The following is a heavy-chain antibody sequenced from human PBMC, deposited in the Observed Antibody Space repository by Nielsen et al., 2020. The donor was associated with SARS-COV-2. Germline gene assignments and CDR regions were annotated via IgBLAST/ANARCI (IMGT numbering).Heavy chain of an antibody. CDR2: MNPNSGNT. CDR3: ASSVGAYYYYGMDV. CDR1: GYTFTSYD. J-gene: IGHJ6*02. D-gene: IGHD3-16*01. Sequence: ASVKVSCKASGYTFTSYDINWVRQATGQELEWMGWMNPNSGNTGYAQKFQGRVTMTRNTSISTAYMELSSLRSEDTAVYYCASSVGAYYYYGMDVWGQGTTVTVSS. V-gene: IGHV1-8*01.